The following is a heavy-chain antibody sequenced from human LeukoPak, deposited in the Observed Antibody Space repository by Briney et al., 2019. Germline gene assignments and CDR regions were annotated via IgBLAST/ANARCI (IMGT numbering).Heavy chain of an antibody. CDR1: GGSFSGYY. CDR3: ARYGSGNYFDY. D-gene: IGHD3-10*01. Sequence: PSETLSPTCAVYGGSFSGYYWSWIRQPPGKGLEWIGEINHSGSTNYNPSLKSRVTISVDTSKNQFSLKLSSVTAADTAVYYCARYGSGNYFDYWGQGTLVTVSS. J-gene: IGHJ4*02. V-gene: IGHV4-34*01. CDR2: INHSGST.